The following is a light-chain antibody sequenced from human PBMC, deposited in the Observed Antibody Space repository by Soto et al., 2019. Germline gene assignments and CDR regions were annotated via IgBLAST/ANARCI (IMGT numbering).Light chain of an antibody. Sequence: DIQLTQSPSLLSASVGDRVTITCRASQGISTYLAWYQQKPGKAPKLLIYDASTLERGVPSRFSGSGSGTEFTLTSSSPQPEDFATYYCQQLNGYLALTFGGGTTVEIK. V-gene: IGKV1-9*01. CDR3: QQLNGYLALT. CDR1: QGISTY. J-gene: IGKJ4*01. CDR2: DAS.